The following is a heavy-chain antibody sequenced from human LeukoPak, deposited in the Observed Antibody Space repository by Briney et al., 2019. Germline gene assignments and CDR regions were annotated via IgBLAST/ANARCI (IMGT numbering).Heavy chain of an antibody. CDR2: IAHTGST. Sequence: SETLSITCAVYGGSFSGYYWNWIRQPPGKGLEWIGEIAHTGSTNYNPSLKSRVTISVDTSKNQFSLKLSSVTAADTAVYYCARGAEIMITFGGVIVSPSKVDYWGQGNLVTVSS. CDR3: ARGAEIMITFGGVIVSPSKVDY. J-gene: IGHJ4*02. V-gene: IGHV4-34*01. D-gene: IGHD3-16*02. CDR1: GGSFSGYY.